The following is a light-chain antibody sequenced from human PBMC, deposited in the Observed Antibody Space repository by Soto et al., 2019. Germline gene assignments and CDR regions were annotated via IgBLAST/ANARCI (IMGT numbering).Light chain of an antibody. J-gene: IGKJ1*01. CDR2: KAS. CDR1: QSINSW. Sequence: DIQMTKSPSTLSASVGDRVTITCRASQSINSWLAWYQQKPGKAPNLLIYKASSLESGVPSRFSGSGFGTEFTLTISSLQPDDFATYYCQQYKSYSRTFGQGTKVDIK. CDR3: QQYKSYSRT. V-gene: IGKV1-5*03.